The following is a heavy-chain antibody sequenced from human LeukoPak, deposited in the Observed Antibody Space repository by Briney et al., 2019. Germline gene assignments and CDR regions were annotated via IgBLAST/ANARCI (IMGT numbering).Heavy chain of an antibody. CDR3: ARGRDGYYFDY. CDR1: GFTFSSYS. CDR2: ISSSSSYI. V-gene: IGHV3-21*01. D-gene: IGHD5-24*01. Sequence: KSGGSLRLSCAASGFTFSSYSMNCVRQAPGKGLEWVSSISSSSSYIYYADSVKGRFTISRDNAKNSLYLQMNCLRAEDTAVYYCARGRDGYYFDYWGQGTLVTVSS. J-gene: IGHJ4*02.